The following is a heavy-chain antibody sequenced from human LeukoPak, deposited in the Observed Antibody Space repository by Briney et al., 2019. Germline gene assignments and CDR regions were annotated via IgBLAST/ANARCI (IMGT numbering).Heavy chain of an antibody. CDR3: AKDFGIAVADTFQF. CDR2: ISGSGGST. Sequence: GGSLRLSCAASGFTFTNYAMSWVRQAPGKGLEWVSAISGSGGSTYYADSVKGRFTISRDNSKNTLYLQMNNLRVDDTATYYCAKDFGIAVADTFQFWGQGTLVTVS. V-gene: IGHV3-23*01. CDR1: GFTFTNYA. J-gene: IGHJ1*01. D-gene: IGHD6-19*01.